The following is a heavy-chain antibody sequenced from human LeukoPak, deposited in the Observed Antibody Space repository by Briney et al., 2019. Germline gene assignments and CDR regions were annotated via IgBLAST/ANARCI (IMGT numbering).Heavy chain of an antibody. J-gene: IGHJ5*02. CDR2: ISGSGGST. CDR3: AKERNFWSGHPNWFDP. V-gene: IGHV3-23*01. Sequence: GGSLRLSCAASGFTFSNFAMSWVRQAPGKGLEWVSVISGSGGSTYDADSVRGRFTISRDNSANTMYLQMNSLRAEDTATYYCAKERNFWSGHPNWFDPWGQGTLVIVSS. CDR1: GFTFSNFA. D-gene: IGHD3-3*01.